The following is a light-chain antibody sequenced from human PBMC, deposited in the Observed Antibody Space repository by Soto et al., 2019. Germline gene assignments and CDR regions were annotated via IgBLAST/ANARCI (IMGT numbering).Light chain of an antibody. CDR2: VDSDGSH. Sequence: QSVLTQSPSASASLGASVKLTCTLSSGHTTYSIAWHQQQPQKGPRYLMRVDSDGSHKKGDGIPDRFSGSSSGAERYLTISSLQSEDEADYYCQAWSNFTSVFGRGTQLTVL. V-gene: IGLV4-69*01. CDR3: QAWSNFTSV. J-gene: IGLJ7*01. CDR1: SGHTTYS.